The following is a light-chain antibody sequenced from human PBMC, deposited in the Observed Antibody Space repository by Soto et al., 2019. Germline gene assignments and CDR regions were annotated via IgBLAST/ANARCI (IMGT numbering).Light chain of an antibody. CDR1: QSIGRW. Sequence: DIQMTQSPSTLSASVGDRFTFTCRASQSIGRWLAWYQQKPGKAPKLLIFDASTLENGVPARFSGSRSGPEFSLTISSLQPDDFATYYCQQYNSYWTFGQGTKWIS. V-gene: IGKV1-5*01. J-gene: IGKJ1*01. CDR2: DAS. CDR3: QQYNSYWT.